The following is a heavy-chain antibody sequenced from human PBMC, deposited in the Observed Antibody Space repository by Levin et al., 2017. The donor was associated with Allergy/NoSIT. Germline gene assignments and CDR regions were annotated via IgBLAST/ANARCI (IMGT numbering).Heavy chain of an antibody. CDR1: GYSFTSYW. CDR3: ARGLGSGGSCYFCYFDY. J-gene: IGHJ4*02. V-gene: IGHV5-51*01. Sequence: KVSCKGSGYSFTSYWIGWVRQMPGKGLEWMGIIYPGDSDTRYSPSFQGQVTISADKSISTAYLQWSSLKASDTAMYYCARGLGSGGSCYFCYFDYWGQGTLVTVSS. D-gene: IGHD2-15*01. CDR2: IYPGDSDT.